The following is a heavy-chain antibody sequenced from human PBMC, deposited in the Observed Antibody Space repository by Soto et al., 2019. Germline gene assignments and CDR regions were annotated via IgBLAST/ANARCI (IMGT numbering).Heavy chain of an antibody. CDR3: ARLLPSGWYFY. CDR1: GHSFTSHW. D-gene: IGHD6-19*01. CDR2: IYPGDSDT. J-gene: IGHJ4*02. V-gene: IGHV5-51*01. Sequence: GESLKISCQGSGHSFTSHWIAWVRQMPGKGLEWMGIIYPGDSDTRYSPSFQGQVTISADKSISTAYLQWSSLKASDTAMYYCARLLPSGWYFYWGQGTLVTVSS.